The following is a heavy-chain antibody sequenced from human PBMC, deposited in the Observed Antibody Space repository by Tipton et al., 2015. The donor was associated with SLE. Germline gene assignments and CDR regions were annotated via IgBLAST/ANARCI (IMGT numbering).Heavy chain of an antibody. CDR1: GFPFDDYA. V-gene: IGHV3-9*01. J-gene: IGHJ3*01. CDR2: INWNSGII. CDR3: ARAMTMDIRDSFDV. D-gene: IGHD4/OR15-4a*01. Sequence: SLRLSCAGSGFPFDDYAMHSVRQATGKGLKWVAGINWNSGIIVYADSVQGRFIVARDNAENSLHLQMNSLRVDDTALDYCARAMTMDIRDSFDVWGQWTTVTVSS.